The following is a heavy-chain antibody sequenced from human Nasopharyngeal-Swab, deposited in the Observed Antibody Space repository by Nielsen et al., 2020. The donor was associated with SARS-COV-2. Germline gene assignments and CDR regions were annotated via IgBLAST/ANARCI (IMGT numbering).Heavy chain of an antibody. CDR3: AHIVSRGWYGEDFDY. Sequence: SGPTLVKPTQTLTLTCTFSGFSLSTRGVGVGWIRQPPGKPLEWLALIYLDDDKRYSSSLKSRLTITKDTSKNQVVLTMTNMDPVDTATYYCAHIVSRGWYGEDFDYWGQGTLVTVSS. J-gene: IGHJ4*02. D-gene: IGHD6-19*01. CDR2: IYLDDDK. CDR1: GFSLSTRGVG. V-gene: IGHV2-5*02.